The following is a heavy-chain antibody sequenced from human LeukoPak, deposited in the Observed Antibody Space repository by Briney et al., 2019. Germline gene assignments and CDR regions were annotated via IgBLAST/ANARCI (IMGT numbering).Heavy chain of an antibody. CDR3: ARDSTYYYDSGSSGPHYFDN. J-gene: IGHJ4*02. CDR1: GFTISNYA. V-gene: IGHV3-30*07. CDR2: ISSGGTYE. Sequence: PGKSLRLSCAASGFTISNYAMHWVRQAPGKGLEWVSLISSGGTYEYYADSVKGQFTISRDNSKNTLYLQLNSLRAEDTAVYYCARDSTYYYDSGSSGPHYFDNWGQGTLVTVSS. D-gene: IGHD3-10*01.